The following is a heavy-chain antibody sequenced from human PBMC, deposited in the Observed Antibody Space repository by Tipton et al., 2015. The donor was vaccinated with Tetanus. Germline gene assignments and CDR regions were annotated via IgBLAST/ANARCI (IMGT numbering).Heavy chain of an antibody. CDR2: IYYSGRT. J-gene: IGHJ4*02. V-gene: IGHV4-30-4*01. D-gene: IGHD3-10*01. Sequence: TLSLTCTVSGDSISSGPYSWSWLRQHPGKGLELIGYIYYSGRTYYNPPLKSRVTISADMSKNQFSLKLTSVTAADTATYYCARMGFAYGQVVYWGQGTLVTVAS. CDR3: ARMGFAYGQVVY. CDR1: GDSISSGPYS.